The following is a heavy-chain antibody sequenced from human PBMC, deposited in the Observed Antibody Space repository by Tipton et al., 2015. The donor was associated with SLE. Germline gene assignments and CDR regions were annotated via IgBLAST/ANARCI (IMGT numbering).Heavy chain of an antibody. Sequence: TLSLTCTVSGASITHYYWSWIRQPPGKGLEWIGYIYDDGNTKYNPSLKSRVTMSVDTSMNQFSLKLRSVTAADTAVYYCARVVAVGATHYYDMDVWGQGTTVTVSS. D-gene: IGHD1-26*01. CDR3: ARVVAVGATHYYDMDV. CDR1: GASITHYY. CDR2: IYDDGNT. J-gene: IGHJ6*02. V-gene: IGHV4-59*12.